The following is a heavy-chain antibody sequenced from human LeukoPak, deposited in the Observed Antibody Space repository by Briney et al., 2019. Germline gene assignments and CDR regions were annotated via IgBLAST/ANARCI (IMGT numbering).Heavy chain of an antibody. D-gene: IGHD5-24*01. CDR2: ISWNSGSI. J-gene: IGHJ6*02. CDR3: AKDFRAQDYYGMDV. V-gene: IGHV3-9*01. Sequence: GGSLRLSCVASGYTFDDYAMHWVRQAPGKGLEWVSGISWNSGSIGYADSVKGRFTISRDNAKNSLYLQMNSLRAEDTALYYCAKDFRAQDYYGMDVWGQGTTVTVSS. CDR1: GYTFDDYA.